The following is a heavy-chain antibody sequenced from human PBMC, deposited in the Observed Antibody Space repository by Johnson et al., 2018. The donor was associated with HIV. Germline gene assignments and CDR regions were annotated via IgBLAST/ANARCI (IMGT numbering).Heavy chain of an antibody. CDR1: GFTFSDYY. J-gene: IGHJ3*02. V-gene: IGHV3-11*04. D-gene: IGHD4-23*01. Sequence: QVQLVESGGGLVKPGGSLRLSCAASGFTFSDYYMSWIRQTPGKGLEWVSGINWNGGSTGYVDSVKGRFTISRDNSKNTLYLQMNSLRAGDTAVYYCAREAQTHAFDIWGQGTMVTVSS. CDR3: AREAQTHAFDI. CDR2: INWNGGST.